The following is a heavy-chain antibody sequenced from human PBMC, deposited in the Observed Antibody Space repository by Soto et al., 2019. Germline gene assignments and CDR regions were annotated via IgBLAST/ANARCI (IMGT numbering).Heavy chain of an antibody. J-gene: IGHJ5*01. D-gene: IGHD4-4*01. Sequence: SETLSLTCSVSASSFTNSHNWGWIRQPPGQDLEWIGTIYYSGGTYYSQSLKSRATISIDTSRNSFSLSLLLATAADTAVYYCARGNGDYSNYFRLGGWFDSWGQGILVTVSS. CDR3: ARGNGDYSNYFRLGGWFDS. V-gene: IGHV4-38-2*02. CDR2: IYYSGGT. CDR1: ASSFTNSHN.